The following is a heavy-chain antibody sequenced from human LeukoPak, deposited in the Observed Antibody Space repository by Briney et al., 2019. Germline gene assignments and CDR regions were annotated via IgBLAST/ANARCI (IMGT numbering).Heavy chain of an antibody. CDR1: GGSISSYY. D-gene: IGHD1-26*01. CDR2: IYYSGST. Sequence: SETLSLTCTVSGGSISSYYWSWIRQPPGKGLEWIGYIYYSGSTNYNPSLKSRVTISVDTSKNQFSLKLSSVTAADTAVYYCARRVGATLPHDAFDIWGQGTMVPSLQ. V-gene: IGHV4-59*01. CDR3: ARRVGATLPHDAFDI. J-gene: IGHJ3*02.